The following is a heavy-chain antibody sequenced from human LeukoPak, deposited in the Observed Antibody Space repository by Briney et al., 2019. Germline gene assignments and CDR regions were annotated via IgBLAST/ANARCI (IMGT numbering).Heavy chain of an antibody. V-gene: IGHV3-30-3*01. CDR3: AKGIAATGTGKYYFDY. J-gene: IGHJ4*02. CDR1: GFTFSSYA. Sequence: GGSLRLSCAASGFTFSSYAMHWVRQAPGKGLEWVAVISYDGSNKYYADSVKGRFTISRDNSKNTLYLQMNSLRAEDTAVYYCAKGIAATGTGKYYFDYWGQGTLVTVSS. CDR2: ISYDGSNK. D-gene: IGHD6-13*01.